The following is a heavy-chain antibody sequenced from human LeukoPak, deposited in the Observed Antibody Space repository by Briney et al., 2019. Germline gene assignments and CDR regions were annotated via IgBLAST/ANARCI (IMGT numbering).Heavy chain of an antibody. CDR3: AKGGRTTIFGVVITHFDY. CDR1: GFTFSSYA. CDR2: ISGSGGST. Sequence: GGSLRLSCAASGFTFSSYAMSWVRQAPGKGLEWVSAISGSGGSTYYADSVKGRFTISRDNSKYTLYLKMNSLRAEDTGVYYCAKGGRTTIFGVVITHFDYWGQGTLVTVSS. J-gene: IGHJ4*02. V-gene: IGHV3-23*01. D-gene: IGHD3-3*01.